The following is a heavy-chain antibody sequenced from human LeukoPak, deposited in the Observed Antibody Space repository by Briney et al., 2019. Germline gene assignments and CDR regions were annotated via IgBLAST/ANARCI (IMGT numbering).Heavy chain of an antibody. CDR3: ARGQVPAARGYNWFDP. J-gene: IGHJ5*02. Sequence: SETLSPTCVVSGYYVSSGYYWAWIRQPPGKGLEWIGSIYHSGSTYYNPSLKSRVTISVDTSKKQFSLRLTSMIAPDTALYYCARGQVPAARGYNWFDPWGQGTLVTVSS. CDR1: GYYVSSGYY. V-gene: IGHV4-38-2*01. CDR2: IYHSGST. D-gene: IGHD2-2*01.